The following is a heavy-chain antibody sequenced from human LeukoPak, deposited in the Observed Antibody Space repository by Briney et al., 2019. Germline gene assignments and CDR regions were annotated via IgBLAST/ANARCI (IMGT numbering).Heavy chain of an antibody. D-gene: IGHD5-24*01. V-gene: IGHV1-2*02. J-gene: IGHJ6*03. Sequence: ASVKVSCKASGYTFTGYYMHWVRQAPGQGLEWMGWINPNSGGTNYAQKFQGRVTMTRDTSISTAYMELSRLRSEDTAVYYCARDGRLLRDGYNFRYYYYMDVWGKGTTVTISS. CDR3: ARDGRLLRDGYNFRYYYYMDV. CDR1: GYTFTGYY. CDR2: INPNSGGT.